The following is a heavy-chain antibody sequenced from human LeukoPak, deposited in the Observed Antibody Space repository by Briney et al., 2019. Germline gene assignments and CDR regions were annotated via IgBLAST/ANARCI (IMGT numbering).Heavy chain of an antibody. V-gene: IGHV4-38-2*02. CDR3: VLYGFKHDAFDI. Sequence: SETLSLTCSVSNYSINSGHYWGWIRQPPGKGLEWIGNIHRSGGSNNNPSLKSRFIITMDTSKNQFSLKLSSVTAADTAVYYCVLYGFKHDAFDIWGQGTMVTVSS. CDR1: NYSINSGHY. CDR2: IHRSGGS. J-gene: IGHJ3*02. D-gene: IGHD5-24*01.